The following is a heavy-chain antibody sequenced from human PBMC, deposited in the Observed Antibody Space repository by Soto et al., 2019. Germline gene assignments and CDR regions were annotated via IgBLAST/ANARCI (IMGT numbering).Heavy chain of an antibody. J-gene: IGHJ3*02. Sequence: QVQLVESGGGVVQPARSLTLSGAGLGFTCSNYGMHWLLQAPGTGLDWVEVVWKDGNNKYYRDSVKGRCTITSDNSKNTLELQMSMLTGEDRAEYYCARGAAWTDEAFDIWGQGTMVTVSS. D-gene: IGHD6-25*01. V-gene: IGHV3-33*01. CDR2: VWKDGNNK. CDR3: ARGAAWTDEAFDI. CDR1: GFTCSNYG.